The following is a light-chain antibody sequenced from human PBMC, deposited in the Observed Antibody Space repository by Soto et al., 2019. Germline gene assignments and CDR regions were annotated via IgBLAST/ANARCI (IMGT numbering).Light chain of an antibody. CDR2: DAS. J-gene: IGKJ3*01. Sequence: EIVLTQSPATLSLSPGERVTLSCRASQNVSTYLAWYQQKPGQAPRLLIYDASDRATGIPARFSGSGSGTDFTLTISSPEPEDSPVYYCQQRTNWLTFGPGTKVDI. CDR1: QNVSTY. V-gene: IGKV3-11*01. CDR3: QQRTNWLT.